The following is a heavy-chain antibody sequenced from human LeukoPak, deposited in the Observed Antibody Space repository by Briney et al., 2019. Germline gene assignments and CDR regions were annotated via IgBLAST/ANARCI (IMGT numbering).Heavy chain of an antibody. D-gene: IGHD1-26*01. CDR3: ARDEAAYSGSPLDY. V-gene: IGHV3-30-3*01. Sequence: GGSLRLSCAASGFTFSSYAMHWVRQAPGKGLEWVAVISYDGSNKYYADSVKGRFTISRDNSKSTLYPQMNSLRAEDTAVYYCARDEAAYSGSPLDYWGQGTLVTVSS. CDR1: GFTFSSYA. J-gene: IGHJ4*02. CDR2: ISYDGSNK.